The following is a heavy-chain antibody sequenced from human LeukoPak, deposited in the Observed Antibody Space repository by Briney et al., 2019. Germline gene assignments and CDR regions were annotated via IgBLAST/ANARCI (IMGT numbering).Heavy chain of an antibody. CDR3: ARHTTMIVVVNEVWFDP. V-gene: IGHV1-46*01. Sequence: ASVKVSCKASGYTFTSYYMHWVRQAPGQGLEWMGIINPSGGSTSYAQKFQGRVTMTRDMSTSTVYMELSSLRSEDTAVYYCARHTTMIVVVNEVWFDPWGQGTLVTVSS. CDR2: INPSGGST. D-gene: IGHD3-22*01. J-gene: IGHJ5*02. CDR1: GYTFTSYY.